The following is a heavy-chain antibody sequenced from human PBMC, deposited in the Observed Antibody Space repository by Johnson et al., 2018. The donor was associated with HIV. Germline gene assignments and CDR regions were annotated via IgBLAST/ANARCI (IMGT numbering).Heavy chain of an antibody. V-gene: IGHV3-7*05. D-gene: IGHD3-10*01. CDR3: ARPIARGASDI. Sequence: VQLVESGGGLVQPGGSLRLSCTASGFTFNSNWMNWVRQAPGKGLEWVANIKEDGSEKYYVDSVRGRFTISRDNAKNTLYLQMNSLRAEDTAVYYCARPIARGASDIWGQGTMVTVSS. CDR1: GFTFNSNW. J-gene: IGHJ3*02. CDR2: IKEDGSEK.